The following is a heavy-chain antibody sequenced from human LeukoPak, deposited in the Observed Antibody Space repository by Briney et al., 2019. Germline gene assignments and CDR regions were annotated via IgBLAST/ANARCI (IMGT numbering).Heavy chain of an antibody. Sequence: GGSLRLSCAASGFTFSNYAMSWVRQAPGKGLEWVSVIYTDGSTYYPDSVKGRFTISRDNSKNTLDLQMNSLRIEDTAVYFCATFRSGFGEYYWGQGTLVTVSS. CDR1: GFTFSNYA. CDR2: IYTDGST. V-gene: IGHV3-66*01. D-gene: IGHD3-10*01. CDR3: ATFRSGFGEYY. J-gene: IGHJ4*02.